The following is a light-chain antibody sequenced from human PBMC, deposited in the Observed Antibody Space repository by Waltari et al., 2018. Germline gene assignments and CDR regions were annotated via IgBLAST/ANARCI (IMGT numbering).Light chain of an antibody. Sequence: QSVLPPPPSVSGAPGQRVTISCTGSSSNTGAGYDVNWYQQLPGTATKLLIYGNVMRRSGVPDRFVGSKSGTPASLAISGCQAEDEAEYYCRAYDRGLSGSVFGGGTKLTVL. V-gene: IGLV1-40*01. CDR3: RAYDRGLSGSV. CDR2: GNV. J-gene: IGLJ2*01. CDR1: SSNTGAGYD.